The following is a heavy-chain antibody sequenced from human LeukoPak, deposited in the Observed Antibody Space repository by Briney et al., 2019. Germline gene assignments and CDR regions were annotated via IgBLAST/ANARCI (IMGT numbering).Heavy chain of an antibody. V-gene: IGHV3-30*02. D-gene: IGHD3-10*01. Sequence: GGSLRLSCAASGFTFSSCGMHWVRQAPGKGLEWVAFIRYDGSNKYYADSVKGRFTISRDNSRNTLYLQMNSLRAEDTAVYYCAKPELLWFGEFNYDYWGQGTLVTVSS. CDR1: GFTFSSCG. CDR3: AKPELLWFGEFNYDY. J-gene: IGHJ4*02. CDR2: IRYDGSNK.